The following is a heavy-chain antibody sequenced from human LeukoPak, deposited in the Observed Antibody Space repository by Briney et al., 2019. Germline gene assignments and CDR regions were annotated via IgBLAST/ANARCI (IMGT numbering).Heavy chain of an antibody. D-gene: IGHD3-22*01. CDR1: GFTFSSYG. CDR2: ISYDGSNK. J-gene: IGHJ4*02. Sequence: PGGSLRLSCATSGFTFSSYGMHWVRQAPGKGLEWVAVISYDGSNKYYADSVKGRFTISRDNSKNTLYLQMNSLRAEDTAVYYCAIVTTTRDYWGQGTLVTVSS. CDR3: AIVTTTRDY. V-gene: IGHV3-30*03.